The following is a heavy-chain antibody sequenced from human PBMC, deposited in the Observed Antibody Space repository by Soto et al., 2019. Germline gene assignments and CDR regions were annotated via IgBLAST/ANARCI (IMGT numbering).Heavy chain of an antibody. J-gene: IGHJ6*02. CDR3: AREKLRGSVLQYGMDV. CDR2: ISAYNGNT. D-gene: IGHD3-10*01. Sequence: QVQLVQSGAEVKKPGASVKVSCKASGYTFTSYGISWVRQAPGQGLEWMGWISAYNGNTNYAQKLQGRVTMTTDTSTSXAYMELRSLRSDDTAVYYCAREKLRGSVLQYGMDVWGQGTTVTVSS. V-gene: IGHV1-18*01. CDR1: GYTFTSYG.